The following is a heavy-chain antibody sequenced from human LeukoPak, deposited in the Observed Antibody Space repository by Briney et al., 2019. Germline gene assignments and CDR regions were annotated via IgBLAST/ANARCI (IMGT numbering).Heavy chain of an antibody. Sequence: GGSLRLSCAASGFTFRSYAMSWVRQAPGKGLEWLSAISGSGGSTYYADSVKGRFTISRDNSKNTLYLQMNSLRAEDTAVYYCAKEKGRVTTVTTIDYWGQGTLVTVSS. J-gene: IGHJ4*02. CDR1: GFTFRSYA. D-gene: IGHD4-17*01. V-gene: IGHV3-23*01. CDR2: ISGSGGST. CDR3: AKEKGRVTTVTTIDY.